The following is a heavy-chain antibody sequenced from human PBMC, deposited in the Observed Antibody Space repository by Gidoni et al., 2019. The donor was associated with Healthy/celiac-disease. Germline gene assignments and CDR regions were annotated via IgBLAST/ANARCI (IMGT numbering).Heavy chain of an antibody. Sequence: QVQLVESGGGVVQPGRSLRLSCAASGFTFSSYAMPWVRQAPGQGLEWVAVISYDGSNKYYADSVKGRFTISRDNSKNTLYLQMNSLRAEDTAVYYCARDWDVFYWGQGTLVTVSS. D-gene: IGHD3-16*01. CDR1: GFTFSSYA. CDR3: ARDWDVFY. J-gene: IGHJ4*02. V-gene: IGHV3-30-3*01. CDR2: ISYDGSNK.